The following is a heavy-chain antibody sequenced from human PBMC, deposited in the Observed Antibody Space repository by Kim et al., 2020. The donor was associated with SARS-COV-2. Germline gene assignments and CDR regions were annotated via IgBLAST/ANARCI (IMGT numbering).Heavy chain of an antibody. CDR2: INAGSGNT. J-gene: IGHJ4*02. Sequence: SVKVSCKASGYTFSNYAMHWVRQAPGQRLEWMGWINAGSGNTEYSQKFQGRLIITRDTSASTAYMELRSLRSEDTAVYYCAGGGAVLRFLEWLSSYFDYWGQGTLVTVS. D-gene: IGHD3-3*01. CDR1: GYTFSNYA. CDR3: AGGGAVLRFLEWLSSYFDY. V-gene: IGHV1-3*01.